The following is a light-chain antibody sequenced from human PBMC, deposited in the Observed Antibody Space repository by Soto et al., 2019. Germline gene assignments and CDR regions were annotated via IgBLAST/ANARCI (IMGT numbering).Light chain of an antibody. J-gene: IGLJ2*01. CDR2: LNSDGSH. Sequence: QLVLTQPPSASASLGASVKLTCTLSSGHSNYAIAWHQQQPEKGPRYLMKLNSDGSHSKGNGIPDRFSGSTSGAERYLTISGLQSEDEADYYCQTWGTAIRVVFGGGTKITVL. V-gene: IGLV4-69*01. CDR3: QTWGTAIRVV. CDR1: SGHSNYA.